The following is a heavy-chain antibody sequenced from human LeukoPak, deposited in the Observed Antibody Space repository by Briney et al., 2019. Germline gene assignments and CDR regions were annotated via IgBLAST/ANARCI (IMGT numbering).Heavy chain of an antibody. J-gene: IGHJ4*02. CDR1: GGSISSGGYY. CDR3: ARLYGSGSYYNDFDY. V-gene: IGHV4-31*03. Sequence: SETLSLTCTVSGGSISSGGYYWSWIRQHPGKGLEWIGYIYYSGSTYYNPSLKSRVTISVDTSKNQFSLKLSSVTAADTAVYYCARLYGSGSYYNDFDYWGQGTPVTVSS. CDR2: IYYSGST. D-gene: IGHD3-10*01.